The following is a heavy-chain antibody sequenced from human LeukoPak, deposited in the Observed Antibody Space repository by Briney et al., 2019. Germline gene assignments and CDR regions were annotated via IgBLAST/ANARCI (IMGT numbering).Heavy chain of an antibody. CDR2: ISSSGSTI. V-gene: IGHV3-48*03. Sequence: GGSLRFSCADSGYTFSSYEMNWVRQAPGKGLEWVSYISSSGSTIYYADSVKGRFTISRDNAKNSLYLQMNSLRAEDTAVYYSAKGQWLVGCWGQGTLVTVSS. J-gene: IGHJ4*02. CDR1: GYTFSSYE. D-gene: IGHD6-19*01. CDR3: AKGQWLVGC.